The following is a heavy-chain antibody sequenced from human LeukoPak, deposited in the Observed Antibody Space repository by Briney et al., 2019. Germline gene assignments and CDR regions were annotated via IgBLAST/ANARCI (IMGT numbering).Heavy chain of an antibody. D-gene: IGHD3-16*01. J-gene: IGHJ3*02. CDR2: IYYSGST. Sequence: PSETLSLTCTVSGGSISSGDYYWSWIRQPPGKGLEWIGYIYYSGSTYYNPSLKSRVTISVDTSKNQFSLKLSSVTAADTAVYYCARHVSPNDAFDIWGQGTMVTVSS. V-gene: IGHV4-30-4*08. CDR3: ARHVSPNDAFDI. CDR1: GGSISSGDYY.